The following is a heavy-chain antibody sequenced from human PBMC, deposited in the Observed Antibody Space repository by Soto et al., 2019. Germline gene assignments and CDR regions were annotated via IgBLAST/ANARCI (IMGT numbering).Heavy chain of an antibody. V-gene: IGHV5-10-1*01. CDR1: GYSFTSYW. CDR2: IDPSDSYT. Sequence: GESLKISCKGSGYSFTSYWISWVRQMPGKGLEWMGRIDPSDSYTNYSPSFQGHVTISADKSISTAYLQWSSLKASDTAMYYCARRGVVQLGYYGMDVWGQGTTVTVSS. J-gene: IGHJ6*02. D-gene: IGHD5-18*01. CDR3: ARRGVVQLGYYGMDV.